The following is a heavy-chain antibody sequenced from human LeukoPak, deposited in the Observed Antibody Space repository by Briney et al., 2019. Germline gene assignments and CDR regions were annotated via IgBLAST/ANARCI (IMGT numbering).Heavy chain of an antibody. V-gene: IGHV3-48*03. CDR3: ARVQRGIAVALDY. CDR2: ISTTGSSI. Sequence: GGSLRLSCAASGFTFSIYDMHWVRQAPGKGLEWVSYISTTGSSIYYADSVKGRFTISRDNVKNLLYLQMNSLRAEDTAVYYCARVQRGIAVALDYWGQGTLATVSS. CDR1: GFTFSIYD. D-gene: IGHD6-19*01. J-gene: IGHJ4*02.